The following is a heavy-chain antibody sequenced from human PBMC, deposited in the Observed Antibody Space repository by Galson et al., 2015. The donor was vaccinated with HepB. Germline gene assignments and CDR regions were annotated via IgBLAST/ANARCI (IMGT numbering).Heavy chain of an antibody. CDR3: VRAAYCGGDCYSGSFDY. V-gene: IGHV3-21*01. CDR2: LSSSSTYI. CDR1: GFTFRSYS. Sequence: SLRLSCAASGFTFRSYSMTWVRQAPGKGLEWVSFLSSSSTYIYYADSVKGRFTISRDNAKNSLYLQMNSLRAEDTAVYYCVRAAYCGGDCYSGSFDYWGQGTLVTVSS. J-gene: IGHJ4*02. D-gene: IGHD2-21*02.